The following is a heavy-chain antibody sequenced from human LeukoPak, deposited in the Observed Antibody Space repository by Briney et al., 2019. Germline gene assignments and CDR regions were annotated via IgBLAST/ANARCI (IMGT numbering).Heavy chain of an antibody. CDR1: GFTFSNAW. D-gene: IGHD3-22*01. CDR3: TTASYYDSSGFDY. J-gene: IGHJ4*02. V-gene: IGHV3-15*07. Sequence: GGSLRLSCAASGFTFSNAWMNWVRQAPGKGLEWVGRIKSKTDGGTTDYAAPVKGRFTISRDDSKNTLYLQMNSLKTEDTAVYYCTTASYYDSSGFDYWGQGTLVTVSS. CDR2: IKSKTDGGTT.